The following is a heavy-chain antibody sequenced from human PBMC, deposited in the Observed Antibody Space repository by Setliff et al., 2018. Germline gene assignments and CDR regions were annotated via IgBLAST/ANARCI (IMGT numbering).Heavy chain of an antibody. Sequence: GESLKISCQGSGYKFTNYWVAWVRQLPGKGLEWVGVIYPGDSSTRYSPSFRGQVTISADKSISTAYLQWTSLKASDTAIFFCARQRESRGYFDYWGQGALGTVSS. CDR3: ARQRESRGYFDY. D-gene: IGHD3-10*01. CDR2: IYPGDSST. J-gene: IGHJ4*02. CDR1: GYKFTNYW. V-gene: IGHV5-51*01.